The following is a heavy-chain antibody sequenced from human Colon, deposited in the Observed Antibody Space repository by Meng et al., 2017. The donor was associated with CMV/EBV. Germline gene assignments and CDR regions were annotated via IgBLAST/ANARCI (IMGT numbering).Heavy chain of an antibody. Sequence: GGSLRLSCAASGFTFSDFYMHWIRQAPGKGLEWVSHISSDGNTIYYADSVKGRFTTSTDNAKNLLYLQMNSLRAEDTAIYYCARVPRDYRYYYGMDVWGRGTTVTVSS. J-gene: IGHJ6*02. D-gene: IGHD4/OR15-4a*01. CDR2: ISSDGNTI. CDR3: ARVPRDYRYYYGMDV. CDR1: GFTFSDFY. V-gene: IGHV3-11*04.